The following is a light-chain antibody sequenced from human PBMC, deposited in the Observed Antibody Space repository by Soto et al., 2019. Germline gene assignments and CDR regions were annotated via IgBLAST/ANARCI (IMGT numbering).Light chain of an antibody. J-gene: IGLJ1*01. CDR1: SSIVGGYNF. Sequence: QSVLTQASSVSGSPGQSIAISDTGTSSIVGGYNFVSRYQQHPHKAPKLMISDVSNRPSEVSNRFSGSKSGNTACLDISGLQAEDEADYYWSSYTSSSTYVFGTGSKGTVL. V-gene: IGLV2-14*01. CDR2: DVS. CDR3: SSYTSSSTYV.